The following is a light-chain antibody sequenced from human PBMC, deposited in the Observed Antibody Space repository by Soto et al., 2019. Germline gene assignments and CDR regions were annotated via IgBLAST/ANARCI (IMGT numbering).Light chain of an antibody. Sequence: DIQMTQSPSTLSASVGDRVTITCRASQSVNNWLAWYQQKPGKAPRLLSYDASTLESGVPSRFSGGGSGTEFSLTISGLQPDDFASYYCQQYSSYSRTFGQGTKVEVK. CDR2: DAS. CDR3: QQYSSYSRT. CDR1: QSVNNW. V-gene: IGKV1-5*01. J-gene: IGKJ1*01.